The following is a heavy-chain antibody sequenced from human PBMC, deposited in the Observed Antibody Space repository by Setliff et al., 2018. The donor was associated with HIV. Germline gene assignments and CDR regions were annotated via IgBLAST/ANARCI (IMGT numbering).Heavy chain of an antibody. CDR2: IDPSGGST. V-gene: IGHV3-23*01. CDR3: VRDITTCWDV. D-gene: IGHD4-4*01. Sequence: GGSLRLSCAASGFTFSSYEMNWVRQAPGKGLEWVSGIDPSGGSTSYADSVKGRFTISRDNSKNTLYLQVNSLRAEDTAVYYCVRDITTCWDVWGQGTTVTVSS. CDR1: GFTFSSYE. J-gene: IGHJ6*02.